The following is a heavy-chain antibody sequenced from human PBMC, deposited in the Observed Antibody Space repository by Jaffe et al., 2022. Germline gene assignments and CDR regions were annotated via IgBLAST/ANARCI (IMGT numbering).Heavy chain of an antibody. D-gene: IGHD4-17*01. J-gene: IGHJ2*01. CDR2: ISWNSGSI. V-gene: IGHV3-9*01. Sequence: EVQLVESGGGLVQPGRSLRLSCAASGFTFDDYAMHWVRQAPGKGLEWVSGISWNSGSIGYADSVKGRFTISRDNAKNSLYLQMNSLRAEDTALYYCAKTPPDYGDYVNWYFDLWGRGTLVTVSS. CDR3: AKTPPDYGDYVNWYFDL. CDR1: GFTFDDYA.